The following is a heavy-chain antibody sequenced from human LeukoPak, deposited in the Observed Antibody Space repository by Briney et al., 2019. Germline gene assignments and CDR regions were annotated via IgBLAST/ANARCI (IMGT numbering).Heavy chain of an antibody. J-gene: IGHJ5*02. Sequence: SETLSLTCTISGGSISSGDYYWSWIRQPPGKGLEWIGYIYYSGSTYYNPSLKSRVTISVDTSKNQFSLKLSSVTAADTAVYYCAREIIVVVVAAQTVYNWFDPWGQGTLVTVSS. CDR2: IYYSGST. CDR3: AREIIVVVVAAQTVYNWFDP. V-gene: IGHV4-30-4*08. D-gene: IGHD2-15*01. CDR1: GGSISSGDYY.